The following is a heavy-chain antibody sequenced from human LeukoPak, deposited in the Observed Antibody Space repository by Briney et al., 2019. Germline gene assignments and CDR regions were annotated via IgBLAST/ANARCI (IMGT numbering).Heavy chain of an antibody. J-gene: IGHJ4*02. CDR3: AKVAGGYSSSPSMDY. D-gene: IGHD6-6*01. CDR1: GFTFSNYW. Sequence: GGSLRLSCAASGFTFSNYWMSWVRQAPGKGLEWVAFIRYDGSNKYYADSVKGRFTISRDNSKNTLYLQMNSLRVEDTAVYYCAKVAGGYSSSPSMDYWGQGTLVTVSS. CDR2: IRYDGSNK. V-gene: IGHV3-30*02.